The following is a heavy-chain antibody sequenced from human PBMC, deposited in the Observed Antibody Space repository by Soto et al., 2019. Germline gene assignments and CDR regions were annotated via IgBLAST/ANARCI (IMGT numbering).Heavy chain of an antibody. D-gene: IGHD2-15*01. Sequence: QVQLVQSGAEVKKPGASVRVSCKASGYTLTSYSMHWVRQAPGQGLEWMGIINPSGDNIRYAQNFQVRVTMTRDTSTSTVYLEMSSLRSEDTAIYYCARDPQGYCSGGRCYPFDYWGQGTLVTVSS. CDR3: ARDPQGYCSGGRCYPFDY. V-gene: IGHV1-46*01. CDR1: GYTLTSYS. J-gene: IGHJ4*02. CDR2: INPSGDNI.